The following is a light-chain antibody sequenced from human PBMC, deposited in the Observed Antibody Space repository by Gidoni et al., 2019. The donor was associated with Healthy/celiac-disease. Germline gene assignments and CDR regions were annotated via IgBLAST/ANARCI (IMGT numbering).Light chain of an antibody. CDR3: QQYNSYPYT. CDR1: QSISSW. CDR2: KAS. V-gene: IGKV1-5*03. J-gene: IGKJ2*01. Sequence: DIQMTQSPSTLSASVGDRVTITCPASQSISSWLAWYQQKPGKAPKLLIYKASSLESGIPSGFSGSGSGTEFTLTISSLQPDDFATYCCQQYNSYPYTFGQGTKLEIK.